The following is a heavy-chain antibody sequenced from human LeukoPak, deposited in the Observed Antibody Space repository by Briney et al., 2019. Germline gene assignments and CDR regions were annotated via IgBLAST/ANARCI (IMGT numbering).Heavy chain of an antibody. CDR3: ARSNYRTSHCYDY. V-gene: IGHV1-18*01. J-gene: IGHJ4*02. CDR2: ISAYNGNT. CDR1: GGTFSSYA. Sequence: GSSVKVSCKASGGTFSSYAISWVRQAPGQGLEWMGWISAYNGNTNYAQKLQGRVTMTTDTSTSTAYMELRSLRSDDTAVYYCARSNYRTSHCYDYWGQGTLVTVSS. D-gene: IGHD2-2*01.